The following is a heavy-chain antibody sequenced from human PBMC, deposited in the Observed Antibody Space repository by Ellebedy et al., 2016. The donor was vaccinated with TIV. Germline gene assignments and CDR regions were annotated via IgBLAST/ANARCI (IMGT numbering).Heavy chain of an antibody. D-gene: IGHD6-13*01. V-gene: IGHV3-7*03. CDR1: GFTLSSYW. Sequence: GESLKISCAASGFTLSSYWMSWVRQAPGKGLEWVANINQDGSEKYYVDSVKGRFSISRDNAKNSPYLQMNSLRAEDPAVYYCARAVGGSSSLWGQGTLVTVSS. J-gene: IGHJ4*02. CDR3: ARAVGGSSSL. CDR2: INQDGSEK.